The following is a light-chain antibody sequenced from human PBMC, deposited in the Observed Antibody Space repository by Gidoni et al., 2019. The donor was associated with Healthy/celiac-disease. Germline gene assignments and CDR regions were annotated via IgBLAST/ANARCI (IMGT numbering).Light chain of an antibody. CDR3: QQYNNWPPWT. J-gene: IGKJ1*01. CDR2: GAS. CDR1: QSVSSN. V-gene: IGKV3-15*01. Sequence: TLSCRASQSVSSNLAWYQQKPGQAPRLLIYGASTRATGIPARFSGSGSGTEFTLTISSLQSEDFAVYYCQQYNNWPPWTFGQGTKVEIK.